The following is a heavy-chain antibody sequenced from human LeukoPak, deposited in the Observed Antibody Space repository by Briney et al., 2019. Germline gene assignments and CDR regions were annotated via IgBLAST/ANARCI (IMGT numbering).Heavy chain of an antibody. V-gene: IGHV3-21*01. J-gene: IGHJ4*02. D-gene: IGHD5-12*01. CDR2: ISSSGYI. CDR1: GFTFSSYS. Sequence: GGSLRLSCAASGFTFSSYSMNWVRQAPGKGLEWVSSISSSGYIYYADSVKGRFTISRDNAKNSLYLQMNSLRAEDTAVYYCARDKSGGYTFYFDYWGQGTLVTVSS. CDR3: ARDKSGGYTFYFDY.